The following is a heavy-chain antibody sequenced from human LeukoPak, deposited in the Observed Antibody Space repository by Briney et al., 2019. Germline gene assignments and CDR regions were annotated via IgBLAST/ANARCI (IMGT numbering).Heavy chain of an antibody. V-gene: IGHV1-69*05. Sequence: SVKVSCKASGGTFSSYTISWVRQAPGQGLEWMGGIIPIFGTANYAQKFQGRVTITTDESTSTAYMELSSLRSEDTAVYYCASLSNPRGYSYGLPSNFDYWGQGTLVTASS. CDR1: GGTFSSYT. D-gene: IGHD5-18*01. CDR2: IIPIFGTA. J-gene: IGHJ4*02. CDR3: ASLSNPRGYSYGLPSNFDY.